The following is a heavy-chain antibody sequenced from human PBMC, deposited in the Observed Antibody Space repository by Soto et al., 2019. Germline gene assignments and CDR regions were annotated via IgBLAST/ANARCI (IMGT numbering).Heavy chain of an antibody. D-gene: IGHD3-10*01. V-gene: IGHV4-34*01. CDR3: ARSLGGSGSYYTRGEAFDYYYYRYV. CDR1: GGSFSGYS. CDR2: INHSGST. J-gene: IGHJ6*03. Sequence: TSETLSLTCAVYGGSFSGYSWSWIRQPPGKGLEWTGEINHSGSTNYNPSLKSRVTISVDTPKNQVSLKLSSVTAADTAMYYCARSLGGSGSYYTRGEAFDYYYYRYVWGKGPTVTVSS.